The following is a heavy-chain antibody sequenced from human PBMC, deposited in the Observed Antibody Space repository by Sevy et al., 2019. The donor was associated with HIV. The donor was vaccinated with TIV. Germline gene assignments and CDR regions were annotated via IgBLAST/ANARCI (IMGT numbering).Heavy chain of an antibody. CDR2: IKQDMSEK. CDR1: GFTFSSYW. D-gene: IGHD3-22*01. V-gene: IGHV3-7*01. J-gene: IGHJ4*02. CDR3: ARAQQVTMLVVIGGLYFDF. Sequence: GGSLSLSCAASGFTFSSYWMTWVRQAPGKGLEWVANIKQDMSEKYYADSVKGRFTISRDKARNSLYLQMESLRAEDTAVYYCARAQQVTMLVVIGGLYFDFWGQGTLVTVSS.